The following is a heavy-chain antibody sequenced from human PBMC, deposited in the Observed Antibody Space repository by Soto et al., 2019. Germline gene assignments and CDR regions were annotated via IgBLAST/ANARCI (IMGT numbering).Heavy chain of an antibody. J-gene: IGHJ6*02. CDR3: ASTSTIFGVVIIPSAPINYYYGMDV. CDR2: IIPIFGTA. D-gene: IGHD3-3*01. CDR1: GGTFSSYA. Sequence: SVKVSCKASGGTFSSYAISWVRQAPGQGLEWMGGIIPIFGTANYAQKFQGRVTITADESTSTAYMELSSLRSEDTAVYYCASTSTIFGVVIIPSAPINYYYGMDVWGQGTTVTVSS. V-gene: IGHV1-69*13.